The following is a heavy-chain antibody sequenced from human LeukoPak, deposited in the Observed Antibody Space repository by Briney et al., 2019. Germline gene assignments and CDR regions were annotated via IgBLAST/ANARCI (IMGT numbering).Heavy chain of an antibody. Sequence: ASVKVSCKASGYTFTSHDINWVRQATGQGLEWMGWMNPNSGNTGYAQKFQGRVTMTRNTSISTAYMELSSLRPEDTAVYYCARRTIFGVVIDYWGQGTLVTVSS. CDR2: MNPNSGNT. J-gene: IGHJ4*02. V-gene: IGHV1-8*01. D-gene: IGHD3-3*01. CDR3: ARRTIFGVVIDY. CDR1: GYTFTSHD.